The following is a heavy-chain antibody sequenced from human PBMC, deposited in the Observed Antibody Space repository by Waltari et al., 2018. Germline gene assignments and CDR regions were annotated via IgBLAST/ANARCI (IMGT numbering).Heavy chain of an antibody. CDR2: IYSGGST. Sequence: EVHLVESGGGLVHPGGSLRVSCEVPGFIVSSYRMRWVRQPPGEGLEWVSVIYSGGSTFYSGSVTGRFTISRDNSYNTLFLDMRNLRTEDTATYYCAREMDGGYLDIWGQGTLVTVSS. D-gene: IGHD4-17*01. CDR1: GFIVSSYR. J-gene: IGHJ4*02. CDR3: AREMDGGYLDI. V-gene: IGHV3-66*01.